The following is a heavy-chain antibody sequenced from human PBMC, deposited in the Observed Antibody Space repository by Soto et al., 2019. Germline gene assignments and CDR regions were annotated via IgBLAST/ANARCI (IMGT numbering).Heavy chain of an antibody. J-gene: IGHJ6*02. CDR3: ARDLAWKRGKVGRYYYGMDV. V-gene: IGHV3-11*06. Sequence: GGSLRLSCAASGFIFSDYYMSWVRQTPGKGLEWVSYISTRSTYTNYADSVKGRFTISRDSTKNSLYLQMDSLRVEDTAVYYCARDLAWKRGKVGRYYYGMDVWGQGTTVTVSS. CDR2: ISTRSTYT. CDR1: GFIFSDYY. D-gene: IGHD1-1*01.